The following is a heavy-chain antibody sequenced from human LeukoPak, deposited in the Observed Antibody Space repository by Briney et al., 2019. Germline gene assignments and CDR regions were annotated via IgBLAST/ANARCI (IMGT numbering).Heavy chain of an antibody. V-gene: IGHV3-74*01. CDR3: ARGLLPWDSSSWEEENWFDP. Sequence: PGGSLRLSCAASGFTFSSYWMHWVRQAPGKGLVWVSRINSDGSSTSYADSVKGRFTISRDNAKNTLYLQMNSLRAEDTAVYYCARGLLPWDSSSWEEENWFDPWGQGTLVTVSS. CDR1: GFTFSSYW. D-gene: IGHD6-13*01. J-gene: IGHJ5*02. CDR2: INSDGSST.